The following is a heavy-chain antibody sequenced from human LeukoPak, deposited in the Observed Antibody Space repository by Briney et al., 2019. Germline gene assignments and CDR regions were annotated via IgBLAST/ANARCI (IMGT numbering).Heavy chain of an antibody. CDR3: ARVYSWFGDTPIDY. J-gene: IGHJ4*02. CDR1: GGXISSHY. D-gene: IGHD3-10*01. CDR2: IDYSGST. V-gene: IGHV4-59*11. Sequence: PSETLSLTCTVSGGXISSHYCSWIRQPPGKGLEWLGYIDYSGSTNYNPSLKSRVTISVDTSKNQFSLKLSSVTAADTAVYYCARVYSWFGDTPIDYWGQGTLVTVSS.